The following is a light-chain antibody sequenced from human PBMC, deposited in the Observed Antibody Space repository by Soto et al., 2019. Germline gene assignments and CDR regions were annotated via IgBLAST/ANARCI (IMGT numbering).Light chain of an antibody. Sequence: DIMMTQSPDSLAVSLRERATINCKSSQNVLNGSNNKKYLAWYQQKPRQPPKLLIYWASTREIGVPARFSGSGSGTDFTPTISSLEPEDFAVYYCQQRSNWPPLTFGGGTKVDIK. CDR1: QNVLNGSNNKKY. CDR3: QQRSNWPPLT. V-gene: IGKV4-1*01. CDR2: WAS. J-gene: IGKJ4*01.